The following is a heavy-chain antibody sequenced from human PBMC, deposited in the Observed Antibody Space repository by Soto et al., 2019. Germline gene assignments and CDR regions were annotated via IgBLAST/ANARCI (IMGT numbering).Heavy chain of an antibody. CDR1: GFIFSNYH. J-gene: IGHJ3*02. V-gene: IGHV3-48*01. CDR2: IRNSGNTI. D-gene: IGHD3-10*01. CDR3: ARDMVRGVISAFDI. Sequence: GGSLRLSCAASGFIFSNYHMNWVRQAPGKGLEWVSYIRNSGNTIYYANSVKGRFTISRDNSKNTLYLQMNSLRAEDTAVYYCARDMVRGVISAFDIWGEVTMVTVSS.